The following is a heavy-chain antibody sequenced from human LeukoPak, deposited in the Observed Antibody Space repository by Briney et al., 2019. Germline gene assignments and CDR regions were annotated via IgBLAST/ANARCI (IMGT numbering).Heavy chain of an antibody. CDR1: GFTFSSYA. CDR3: ATQPSAYYYDSSGYYYGAFDI. CDR2: ISGSGGST. D-gene: IGHD3-22*01. Sequence: GGSLRLSCAASGFTFSSYAMSWVRQAPGKGLEWVSAISGSGGSTYYADSVKGRFTISRDNSKNTLYLQMNSLRAEDTAVYYCATQPSAYYYDSSGYYYGAFDIWSQGTMVTVSS. V-gene: IGHV3-23*01. J-gene: IGHJ3*02.